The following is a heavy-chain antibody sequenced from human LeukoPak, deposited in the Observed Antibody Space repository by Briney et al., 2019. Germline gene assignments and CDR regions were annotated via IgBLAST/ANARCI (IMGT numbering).Heavy chain of an antibody. V-gene: IGHV4-38-2*02. CDR1: GYSISSDYY. D-gene: IGHD4/OR15-4a*01. CDR3: ASGVRDYGYPYYYYGMDV. CDR2: IYHSGST. Sequence: NPSETLSLTCTVSGYSISSDYYWGWIRQPPGKGLEWIGSIYHSGSTYYNPSLKSRVTISVDTSKNQFSLKLSSVTAADTAVYYCASGVRDYGYPYYYYGMDVWGQGTTVTVSS. J-gene: IGHJ6*02.